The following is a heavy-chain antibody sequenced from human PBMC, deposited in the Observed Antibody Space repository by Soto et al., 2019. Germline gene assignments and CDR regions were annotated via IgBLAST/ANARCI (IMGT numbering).Heavy chain of an antibody. Sequence: ASETLSLTCAVYGGSFIGYYWSWIRQPPGEGLEWIGEINHSGSTNYNPSLKSRVTISVDTSKSQFSLKLSSVTAADTAVYYCAREGQPRRRFGMDVWGQGTTVTVSS. CDR3: AREGQPRRRFGMDV. CDR2: INHSGST. CDR1: GGSFIGYY. D-gene: IGHD6-13*01. V-gene: IGHV4-34*01. J-gene: IGHJ6*02.